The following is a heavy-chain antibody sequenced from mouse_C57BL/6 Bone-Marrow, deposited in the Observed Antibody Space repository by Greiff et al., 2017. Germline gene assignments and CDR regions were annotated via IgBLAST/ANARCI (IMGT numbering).Heavy chain of an antibody. V-gene: IGHV14-4*01. Sequence: EVQLQESGAELVRPGASVKLSCTASGFNIKDDYMHWVKQRPEQGLEWIGWIDPENGDTEYASKFQGKATITADTSSNTAYLQLSSLTSEDTAVYYCTTWNLLLRYLEYWGQGTTLTVSS. CDR1: GFNIKDDY. D-gene: IGHD1-1*01. CDR3: TTWNLLLRYLEY. J-gene: IGHJ2*01. CDR2: IDPENGDT.